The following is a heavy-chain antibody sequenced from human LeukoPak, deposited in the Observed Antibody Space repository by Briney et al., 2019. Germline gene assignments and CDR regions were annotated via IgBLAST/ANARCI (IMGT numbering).Heavy chain of an antibody. CDR2: MNPNSGNT. V-gene: IGHV1-8*03. CDR1: GYTFTSYD. CDR3: ARGVVAILEGSMAFDI. Sequence: ASVKVSCKASGYTFTSYDINWVRQATGQGLEWMGWMNPNSGNTGYAQKFQGRVTITRNTSISTAYMELSSLRSEDTAVYYCARGVVAILEGSMAFDIWGQGTMVTVSS. D-gene: IGHD3-3*01. J-gene: IGHJ3*02.